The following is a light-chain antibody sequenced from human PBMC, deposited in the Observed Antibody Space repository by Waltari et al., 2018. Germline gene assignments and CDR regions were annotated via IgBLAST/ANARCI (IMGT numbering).Light chain of an antibody. J-gene: IGLJ1*01. V-gene: IGLV2-8*01. CDR1: SSDVGGYHY. CDR2: EVS. CDR3: SSYAGNNIYV. Sequence: QSALPQPPSASGSPGQSVTISCTGTSSDVGGYHYASWYQQHPGKAPKLMISEVSKRPSGVPDRFSGSKSGNTASLTVSGLQAEDEADYYCSSYAGNNIYVFGAGTKVTVL.